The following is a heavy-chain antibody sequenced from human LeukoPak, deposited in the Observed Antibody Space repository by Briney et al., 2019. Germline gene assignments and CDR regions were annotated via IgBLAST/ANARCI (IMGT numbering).Heavy chain of an antibody. J-gene: IGHJ4*02. V-gene: IGHV4-39*01. Sequence: SETLSLTCTVSGASISSTSYYWGWIRQPPGKGLEWIGSIFYSGSTYYNPSLKSRVTLSVDTSKNQFSLKLSSVTAADTAVYYCARSGGSSWYRGSFDYWGQGTLVTVSS. CDR2: IFYSGST. CDR3: ARSGGSSWYRGSFDY. CDR1: GASISSTSYY. D-gene: IGHD6-13*01.